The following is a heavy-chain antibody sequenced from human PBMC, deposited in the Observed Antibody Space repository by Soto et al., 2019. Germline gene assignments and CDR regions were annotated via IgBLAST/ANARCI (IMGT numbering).Heavy chain of an antibody. CDR3: AKGGDEYYYYGMDV. CDR1: GFTFSSYA. D-gene: IGHD2-21*02. CDR2: ISGSGGST. Sequence: PXGSLILSCAAAGFTFSSYAMSWVRQAPGKGLEWVSAISGSGGSTYYADSVKGRFTISRDNSKNTLYLQMNSLRAEDTAVYYCAKGGDEYYYYGMDVWGQGPTVTVSS. V-gene: IGHV3-23*01. J-gene: IGHJ6*02.